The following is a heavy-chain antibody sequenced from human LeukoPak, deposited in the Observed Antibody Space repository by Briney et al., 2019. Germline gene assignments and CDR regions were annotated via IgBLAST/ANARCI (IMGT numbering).Heavy chain of an antibody. Sequence: PSETLSLTCTVSGGSISSYYWSWIRQPPGKGLEWIWYIYTSGSTNYNPSLKSRVTISLDTSKNQFYLKLSSVTAADTAVYYCARLSRVVTAYYYYHMDVWGKGTTVTVSS. V-gene: IGHV4-4*09. CDR3: ARLSRVVTAYYYYHMDV. J-gene: IGHJ6*03. CDR2: IYTSGST. D-gene: IGHD3-3*01. CDR1: GGSISSYY.